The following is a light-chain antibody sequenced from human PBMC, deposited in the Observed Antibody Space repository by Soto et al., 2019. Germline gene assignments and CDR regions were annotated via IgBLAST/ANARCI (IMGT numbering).Light chain of an antibody. CDR3: QQYDNVPLT. CDR1: QDITND. V-gene: IGKV1-33*01. Sequence: DIQMTQSPSSLSASVGDRVTITCQASQDITNDLNWYQQKPGKAPKVLIYEASNLETGVPSRFSGIGSATDFPFTISSLQPEDIATYFCQQYDNVPLTFGGGTKVEIK. J-gene: IGKJ4*01. CDR2: EAS.